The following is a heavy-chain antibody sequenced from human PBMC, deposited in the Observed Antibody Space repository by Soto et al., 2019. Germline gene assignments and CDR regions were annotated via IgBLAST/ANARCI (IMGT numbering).Heavy chain of an antibody. V-gene: IGHV3-74*01. Sequence: GGSLTLSCAASGFTFSSCWMHWVRQAPGKGLVWVSRINSDGSSTSYADSVKGRFTISRDNAKNTLYLQMNSLIAEDTTVYYWARVMYSSGWFIGPYYYYGMDVWGQGTTVTVSS. CDR3: ARVMYSSGWFIGPYYYYGMDV. D-gene: IGHD6-19*01. CDR1: GFTFSSCW. CDR2: INSDGSST. J-gene: IGHJ6*02.